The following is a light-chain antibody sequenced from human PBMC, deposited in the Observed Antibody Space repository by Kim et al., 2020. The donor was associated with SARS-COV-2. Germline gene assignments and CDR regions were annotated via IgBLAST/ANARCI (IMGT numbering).Light chain of an antibody. CDR2: LGS. CDR1: QSLLHSNGYNY. Sequence: DIVMTQSPLSLPVTPGEPASISCRSSQSLLHSNGYNYLDWYLQKPGQSPQVLIYLGSNRASGVPDRFSGSGSGTDFTLNISRVEAEDVGVYYCMQALQTPLTFGGGTKVDIK. V-gene: IGKV2-28*01. J-gene: IGKJ4*01. CDR3: MQALQTPLT.